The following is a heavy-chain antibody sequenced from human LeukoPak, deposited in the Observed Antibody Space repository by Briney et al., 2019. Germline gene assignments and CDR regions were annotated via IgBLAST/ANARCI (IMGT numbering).Heavy chain of an antibody. CDR2: ISGSGGST. CDR1: GFTFSSYG. CDR3: AELGITMIGGV. V-gene: IGHV3-23*01. D-gene: IGHD3-10*02. Sequence: GGTLRLSCAASGFTFSSYGMSWVRQAPGKGLDWVSAISGSGGSTYYADSVKGRFTISRDNPKNTLYLQMNSLRAEDTAVYYCAELGITMIGGVWGKGTTVTISS. J-gene: IGHJ6*04.